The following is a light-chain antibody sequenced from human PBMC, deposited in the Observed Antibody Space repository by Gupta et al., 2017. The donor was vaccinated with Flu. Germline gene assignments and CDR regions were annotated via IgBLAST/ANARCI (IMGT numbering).Light chain of an antibody. CDR2: KAS. Sequence: DVVMTQSPLSLPVTLGQSASISCRSSESLVYSDGDSYVSWFHQRPGQSPRRLIYKASNRDSGVPDRISGSGSGTAFTLKISRVEAEDVGVYYYMHSTRWPWTFGQGTKVEIK. V-gene: IGKV2-30*01. CDR1: ESLVYSDGDSY. J-gene: IGKJ1*01. CDR3: MHSTRWPWT.